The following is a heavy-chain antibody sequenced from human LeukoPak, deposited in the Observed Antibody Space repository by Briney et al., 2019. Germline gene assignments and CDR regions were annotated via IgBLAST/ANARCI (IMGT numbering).Heavy chain of an antibody. CDR3: ARAWIQLWSFDY. J-gene: IGHJ4*02. CDR2: IYSGGST. CDR1: GVTFSSNY. Sequence: PGGSLRLSCAASGVTFSSNYMSWVRQAPGKGLEWVSVIYSGGSTYYADSVKGRFTISRHNSKNTLYLRMNSLRAEDTAVYYCARAWIQLWSFDYWGQGTLVTVSS. V-gene: IGHV3-53*04. D-gene: IGHD5-18*01.